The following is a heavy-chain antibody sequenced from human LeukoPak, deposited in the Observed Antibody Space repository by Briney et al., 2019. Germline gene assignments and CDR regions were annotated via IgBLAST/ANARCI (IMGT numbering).Heavy chain of an antibody. CDR2: INPSGCRR. CDR3: ASVSDYYDSSGTRDY. J-gene: IGHJ4*02. D-gene: IGHD3-22*01. Sequence: ASEQVSRKESVYSFPQYYMHWVGLAPGQGLEWMGIINPSGCRRNYAQQLQGRVTMTRDTYTTTVYMELSSLRSEDTAVYYCASVSDYYDSSGTRDYWGQGTLVTVSS. V-gene: IGHV1-46*01. CDR1: VYSFPQYY.